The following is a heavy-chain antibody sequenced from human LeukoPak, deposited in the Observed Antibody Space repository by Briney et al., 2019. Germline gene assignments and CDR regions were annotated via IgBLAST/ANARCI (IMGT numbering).Heavy chain of an antibody. CDR1: GFTFSSYA. CDR3: AKDFRITIFGVVIFHFDY. D-gene: IGHD3-3*01. CDR2: ISGSGGST. J-gene: IGHJ4*02. Sequence: GGSLRLSCAASGFTFSSYAMSWVRQAPGKGLEWVSAISGSGGSTYYADSVKGRFTISRDNSKNTLYLQMNSLRAEDTAVYYCAKDFRITIFGVVIFHFDYWGQGTLVTVSS. V-gene: IGHV3-23*01.